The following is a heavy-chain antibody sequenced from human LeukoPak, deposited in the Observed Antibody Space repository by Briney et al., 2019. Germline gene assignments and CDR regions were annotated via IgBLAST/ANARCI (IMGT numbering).Heavy chain of an antibody. D-gene: IGHD2-21*01. CDR2: IYPGDSDT. V-gene: IGHV5-51*01. CDR3: ARGGDTVQAWFDP. Sequence: GESLKISCNGSRYSFTSYWIGWMRPMPGKGLEWMGIIYPGDSDTRYSPSFRGQVTISADKSISTAYLQWSSLKASDTAMYYCARGGDTVQAWFDPWGQGTLVTVSS. J-gene: IGHJ5*02. CDR1: RYSFTSYW.